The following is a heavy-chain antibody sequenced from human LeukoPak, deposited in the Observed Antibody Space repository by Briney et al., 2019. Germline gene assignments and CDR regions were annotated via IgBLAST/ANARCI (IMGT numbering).Heavy chain of an antibody. CDR2: IYHSGST. D-gene: IGHD2-2*01. V-gene: IGHV4-30-2*01. Sequence: PSQTLSLTCTVSGGSISSGGYYWSWIRQPPGKGLEWIGYIYHSGSTYYNPSLKSRVTISVDRSKNQFSLKLSSVTAADTAVYYCARVIVVEGSDIWGQGTMVTVSS. CDR1: GGSISSGGYY. CDR3: ARVIVVEGSDI. J-gene: IGHJ3*02.